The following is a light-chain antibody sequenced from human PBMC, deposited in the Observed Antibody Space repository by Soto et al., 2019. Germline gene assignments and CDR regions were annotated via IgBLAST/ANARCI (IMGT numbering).Light chain of an antibody. J-gene: IGLJ1*01. CDR3: SSYAGSNNFFYV. V-gene: IGLV2-8*01. Sequence: QSVLTQPPSASGSPGQSVTISCTGTSSDVGAYNYVSWYQQHPGKAPKLMIYEVSKRPSGVPDRSSGSKSGNTASLTVSGLQAEDEADYYCSSYAGSNNFFYVLGTGTKLTVL. CDR1: SSDVGAYNY. CDR2: EVS.